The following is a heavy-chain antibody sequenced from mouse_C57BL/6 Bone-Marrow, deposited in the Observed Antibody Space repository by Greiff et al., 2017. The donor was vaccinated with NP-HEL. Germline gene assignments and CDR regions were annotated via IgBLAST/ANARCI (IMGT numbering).Heavy chain of an antibody. CDR2: IWRGGST. CDR3: AKPLLTTVANYAMDY. D-gene: IGHD1-1*01. Sequence: QVQLQQSGPGLVQPSQSLSITCTVSGFSLTSYGVHWVRQSPGKGLEWLGVIWRGGSTDYNAAFMSRLSITKDNSKSQVFFKMNSLQADDTAIYYCAKPLLTTVANYAMDYWGQGTSVTVSS. V-gene: IGHV2-5*01. J-gene: IGHJ4*01. CDR1: GFSLTSYG.